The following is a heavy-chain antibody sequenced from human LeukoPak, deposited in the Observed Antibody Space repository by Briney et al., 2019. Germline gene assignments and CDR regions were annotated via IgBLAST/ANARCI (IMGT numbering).Heavy chain of an antibody. Sequence: ASVKVSCKASGYTFTNYDINWVRQATGQGLEWMGWMNPNSGNTGYAQKFQGRVTMTRNTSITTAYMELSSLRSEDTAVYYCARGGYYYGSGSYYHFDYWGQGTLVTVSS. CDR1: GYTFTNYD. CDR2: MNPNSGNT. J-gene: IGHJ4*02. V-gene: IGHV1-8*01. CDR3: ARGGYYYGSGSYYHFDY. D-gene: IGHD3-10*01.